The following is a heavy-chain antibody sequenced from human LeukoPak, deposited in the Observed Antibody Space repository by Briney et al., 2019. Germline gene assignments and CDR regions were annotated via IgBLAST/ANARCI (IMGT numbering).Heavy chain of an antibody. D-gene: IGHD6-19*01. V-gene: IGHV4-4*07. J-gene: IGHJ6*02. CDR3: ARDYQGLAVAGCYYYGMDV. CDR1: GGSISSYY. CDR2: IYTSGST. Sequence: SETLSLTCTVSGGSISSYYWSCIRQPAGKGLEWIGRIYTSGSTNYNPSLKSRVTMSVDTSKNQFSLKLSSVTAADTAVYYCARDYQGLAVAGCYYYGMDVWGQGTTVTVSS.